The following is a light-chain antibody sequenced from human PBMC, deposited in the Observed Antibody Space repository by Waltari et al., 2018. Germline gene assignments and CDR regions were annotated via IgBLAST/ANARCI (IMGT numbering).Light chain of an antibody. CDR1: QRIKNN. CDR2: DAS. V-gene: IGKV3-15*01. J-gene: IGKJ5*01. CDR3: QQYDNWPLT. Sequence: ETVMTQSPATLSVYPGERATLSCRPSQRIKNNLAWYQQKGGQAPRLRLFDASPRATGISARFSGSGYGTEFTLTISSLQSEDFAVYYCQQYDNWPLTFGQGTRLDIK.